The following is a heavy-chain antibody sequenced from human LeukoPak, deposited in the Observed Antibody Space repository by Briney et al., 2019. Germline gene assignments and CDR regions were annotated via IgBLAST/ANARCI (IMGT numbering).Heavy chain of an antibody. CDR2: IYPGDSDT. CDR3: ARHSFMNDYASPLDP. Sequence: GESLKISCKGTGYMFTNYWLGWVRHMPGKDLEWMGVIYPGDSDTRYSPSFQGQITISADKSINTAYLQWSSLKASDTAMYYCARHSFMNDYASPLDPWGQGTLVTVSS. CDR1: GYMFTNYW. V-gene: IGHV5-51*01. J-gene: IGHJ5*02. D-gene: IGHD1-1*01.